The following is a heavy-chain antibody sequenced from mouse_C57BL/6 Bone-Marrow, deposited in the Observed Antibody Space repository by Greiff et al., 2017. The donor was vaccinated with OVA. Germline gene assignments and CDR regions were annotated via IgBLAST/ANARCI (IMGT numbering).Heavy chain of an antibody. J-gene: IGHJ3*01. CDR2: IHPNSGST. D-gene: IGHD1-1*01. Sequence: QVQLQQPGAELVKPGASVKLSCKASGYTFTSYWMHWVKQRPGQGLEWIGMIHPNSGSTNYNDKFKSKATLTVDKSASTAYMQLSSLTSGDSAVYCCERGGSSVYLFAYWGQGTLVTVSA. V-gene: IGHV1-64*01. CDR1: GYTFTSYW. CDR3: ERGGSSVYLFAY.